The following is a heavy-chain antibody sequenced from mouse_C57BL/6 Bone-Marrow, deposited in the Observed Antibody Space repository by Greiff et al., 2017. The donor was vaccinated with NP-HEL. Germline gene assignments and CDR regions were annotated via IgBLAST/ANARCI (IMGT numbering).Heavy chain of an antibody. V-gene: IGHV3-6*01. CDR2: ISYDGSN. D-gene: IGHD1-1*01. CDR1: GYSITSGYY. J-gene: IGHJ1*03. Sequence: VQLQQSGPGLVKPSQSLSLTCSVTGYSITSGYYWNWIRQFPGNKLEWMGYISYDGSNNYNPSLKNRISITRDTSKNQFFLKLNSVTTEDTATYYCARDDYGSSPRRVGYCDVWGTGTTVTVSS. CDR3: ARDDYGSSPRRVGYCDV.